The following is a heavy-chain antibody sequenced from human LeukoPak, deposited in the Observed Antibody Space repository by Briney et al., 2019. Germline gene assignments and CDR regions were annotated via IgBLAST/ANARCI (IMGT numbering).Heavy chain of an antibody. D-gene: IGHD6-13*01. CDR2: IIPIFGTA. V-gene: IGHV1-69*13. Sequence: ASVKVSCKASGGTFSSYAISWVRQAPGQGLEWMGGIIPIFGTANYAQKFQGRVTITADESTSTAYMELSSLRSEDTAVYYCARGGDSSSSTYTTFDYWGQGTLVTVSS. J-gene: IGHJ4*02. CDR1: GGTFSSYA. CDR3: ARGGDSSSSTYTTFDY.